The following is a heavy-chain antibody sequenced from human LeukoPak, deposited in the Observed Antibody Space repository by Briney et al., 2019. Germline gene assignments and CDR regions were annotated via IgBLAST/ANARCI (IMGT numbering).Heavy chain of an antibody. D-gene: IGHD3-3*01. CDR3: ARDLTYYDFWSGSAKSGPPYYYGMDV. V-gene: IGHV3-21*01. CDR2: ISSSSSYI. J-gene: IGHJ6*02. Sequence: PGGSLRLSCAASGFTFSSYSMNWVRQAPGKGLEWVSSISSSSSYIYYADSVKGRFTISRDNAKNSLYLQMNSLRAEDTAVYYCARDLTYYDFWSGSAKSGPPYYYGMDVWGQGTTVTVSS. CDR1: GFTFSSYS.